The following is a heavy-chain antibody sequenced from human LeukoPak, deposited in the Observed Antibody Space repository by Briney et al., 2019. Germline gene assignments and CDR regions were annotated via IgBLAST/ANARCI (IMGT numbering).Heavy chain of an antibody. CDR1: GGSISSYY. J-gene: IGHJ4*02. CDR3: ARAGYDSSGYSASFDY. V-gene: IGHV4-4*07. CDR2: IYTSGST. D-gene: IGHD3-22*01. Sequence: SETLSLTCTVSGGSISSYYWSWIRQPAGKGLEWIGRIYTSGSTNYNPSLKSRVTMSVDTSKNQFSLKLSSVTAADTAVYYCARAGYDSSGYSASFDYWGQGTLVTVSS.